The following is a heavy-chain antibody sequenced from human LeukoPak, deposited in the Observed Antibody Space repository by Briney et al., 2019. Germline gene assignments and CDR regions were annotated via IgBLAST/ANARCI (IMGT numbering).Heavy chain of an antibody. V-gene: IGHV3-30*18. Sequence: GRSLRLSCAASGFTFSRYGMHWVRQAPDKGLEWVTSISNDGSNKYYADSVKGRFTISRDNSKNTLYLQMNSLRAEDTAIYYCANVGLLVGATVGHRGQGTLVTVSS. CDR2: ISNDGSNK. CDR3: ANVGLLVGATVGH. J-gene: IGHJ4*02. D-gene: IGHD1-26*01. CDR1: GFTFSRYG.